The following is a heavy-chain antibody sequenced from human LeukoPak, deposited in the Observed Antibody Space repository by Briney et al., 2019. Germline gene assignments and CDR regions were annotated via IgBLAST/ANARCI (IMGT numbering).Heavy chain of an antibody. V-gene: IGHV3-74*03. CDR1: GFTFSSYV. Sequence: GGSLRLSCAASGFTFSSYVMYWVRQAPGKGLVWVSRINSDGSSTTYADSVKGRFTISRDNAKNTLHLQMNSLRVEDTAVHYCVRGYTIGPGGYWGQGTLVTVSS. CDR3: VRGYTIGPGGY. J-gene: IGHJ4*02. CDR2: INSDGSST. D-gene: IGHD3-16*02.